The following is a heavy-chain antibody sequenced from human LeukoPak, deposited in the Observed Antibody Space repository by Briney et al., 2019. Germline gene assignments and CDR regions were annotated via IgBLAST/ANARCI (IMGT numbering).Heavy chain of an antibody. CDR3: ARPLHAPDSSGYYH. J-gene: IGHJ5*02. CDR1: GFTFSSYA. V-gene: IGHV3-23*01. D-gene: IGHD3-22*01. CDR2: ISGSGDNT. Sequence: GGSLRLSCAASGFTFSSYAMSWVRQAPGKGLEWVSGISGSGDNTYYADSVKGRFTISRDNAKNSLYLQMNSLRAEDTAVYYCARPLHAPDSSGYYHWGQGTLVTVSS.